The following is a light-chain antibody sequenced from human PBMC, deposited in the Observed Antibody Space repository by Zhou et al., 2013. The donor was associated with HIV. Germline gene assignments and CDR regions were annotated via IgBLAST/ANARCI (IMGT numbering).Light chain of an antibody. Sequence: AIRLTQSPSSFSASTGDSVNITCRASQGISSYLAWYQQKPGKAPKLLIYATSTLQSGVPSRFSGSGSGTDFTLTISCLQSEDFATYYCQQYYSYPSFSQGTKLDI. J-gene: IGKJ2*01. CDR3: QQYYSYPS. CDR1: QGISSY. CDR2: ATS. V-gene: IGKV1-8*01.